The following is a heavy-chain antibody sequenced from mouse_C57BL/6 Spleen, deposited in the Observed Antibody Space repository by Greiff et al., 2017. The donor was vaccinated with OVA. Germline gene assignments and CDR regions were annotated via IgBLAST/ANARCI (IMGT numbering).Heavy chain of an antibody. J-gene: IGHJ2*01. V-gene: IGHV7-3*01. D-gene: IGHD2-10*01. CDR3: ARYLLPGDYFDY. CDR2: IRNKANGYTT. Sequence: EVNVVESGGGLVQPGGSLSLSCAASGFTFTDYYMSWVRQPPGKALEWLGFIRNKANGYTTEYSASVKGRFTISRDNSQSILYLQMNALRAEDSATYYCARYLLPGDYFDYWGQGTTLTVSS. CDR1: GFTFTDYY.